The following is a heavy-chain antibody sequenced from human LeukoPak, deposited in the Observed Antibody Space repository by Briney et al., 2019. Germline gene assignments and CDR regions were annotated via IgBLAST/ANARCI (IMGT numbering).Heavy chain of an antibody. D-gene: IGHD6-6*01. CDR2: IYYSGST. CDR1: VGSISRYY. Sequence: MPSATLSLTCTVSVGSISRYYWSWIRQPPGKGLEWIGYIYYSGSTYYNPSHKSGVTISVDTSKNQFSLKLSSVAAADTAVYYCARDSYSSSFYYYYGMDVWGQGTTVTVSS. J-gene: IGHJ6*02. CDR3: ARDSYSSSFYYYYGMDV. V-gene: IGHV4-59*12.